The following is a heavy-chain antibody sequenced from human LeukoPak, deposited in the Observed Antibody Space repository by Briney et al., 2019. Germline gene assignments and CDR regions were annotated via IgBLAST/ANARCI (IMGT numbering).Heavy chain of an antibody. CDR1: GYSFTTYW. CDR3: ARTYCGGDCYYSYFEH. J-gene: IGHJ4*02. D-gene: IGHD2-21*02. V-gene: IGHV5-51*01. Sequence: GESLKISCKGSGYSFTTYWIGWVRQMPGKGLEWMGIIYPGDSDTRYSPSFQGQVTISADKSISTAYLQWSSLKASDTAMYYCARTYCGGDCYYSYFEHWGQGTLVTVSS. CDR2: IYPGDSDT.